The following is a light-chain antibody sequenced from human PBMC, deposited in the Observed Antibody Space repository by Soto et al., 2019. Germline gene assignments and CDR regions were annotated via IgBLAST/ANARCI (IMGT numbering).Light chain of an antibody. CDR2: DAS. CDR3: QQYNNWPLT. CDR1: QSVRSY. V-gene: IGKV3-15*01. J-gene: IGKJ4*01. Sequence: DIVMTQSPATLSVSPGERASLSCRASQSVRSYLAWYQQKPGQAPRLLIYDASTRATGIPARFSGSGSGTEFTLTISSLQSEDFAVYSCQQYNNWPLTFGGWTKVEIK.